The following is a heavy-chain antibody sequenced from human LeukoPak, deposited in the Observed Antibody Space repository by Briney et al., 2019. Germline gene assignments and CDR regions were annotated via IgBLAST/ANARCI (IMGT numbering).Heavy chain of an antibody. D-gene: IGHD4-23*01. CDR3: ANARWYLDY. Sequence: GGPRRLSCAASGLTFSSYGIHWVRKAPGKGLEWVAVISYDGNNKYYADSVKGRFTISIDNSRNTLYLQMNSLRDEDTAVYYCANARWYLDYWGQGTLVTVSS. V-gene: IGHV3-30*18. CDR1: GLTFSSYG. J-gene: IGHJ4*02. CDR2: ISYDGNNK.